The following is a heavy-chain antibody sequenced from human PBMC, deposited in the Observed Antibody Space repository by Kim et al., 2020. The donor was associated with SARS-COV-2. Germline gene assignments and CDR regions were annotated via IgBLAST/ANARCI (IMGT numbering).Heavy chain of an antibody. CDR2: IGTAGDT. V-gene: IGHV3-13*01. Sequence: GGSLRLSCAASGFTFSSYDMHWVRQATGKGLEWVSAIGTAGDTYYPGSVKGRFTISRENAKNSLYLQMNSLRAGDTAVYYCARDSLWSGYSFYYYYYMDVWGKGTTVTVSS. CDR1: GFTFSSYD. CDR3: ARDSLWSGYSFYYYYYMDV. J-gene: IGHJ6*03. D-gene: IGHD3-3*01.